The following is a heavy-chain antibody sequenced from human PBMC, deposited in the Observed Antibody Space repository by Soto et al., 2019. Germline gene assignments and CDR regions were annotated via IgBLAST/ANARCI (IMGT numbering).Heavy chain of an antibody. Sequence: EVQLVESGGGLVQPGGSLRLSCAASGFTFSSYWMHWVRQAPGKGLVWVSRINSDGSSTSYADSVKGRFTISRDNAKNTLYLQMSILRAKVTAVYYCAVAVAGPTAIGYWGQGTLVTVSS. CDR3: AVAVAGPTAIGY. V-gene: IGHV3-74*01. D-gene: IGHD6-19*01. CDR1: GFTFSSYW. J-gene: IGHJ4*02. CDR2: INSDGSST.